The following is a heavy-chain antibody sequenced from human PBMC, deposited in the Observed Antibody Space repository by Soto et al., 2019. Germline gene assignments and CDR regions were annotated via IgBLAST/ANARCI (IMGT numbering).Heavy chain of an antibody. V-gene: IGHV3-23*01. CDR2: ISDSGGTT. CDR1: GFTFSSYA. D-gene: IGHD6-19*01. Sequence: EVQLLESGGGLVQPGGSLRLSCAAYGFTFSSYAMSWVRQAPGKGLEWVSAISDSGGTTYYADSVKGRFTFSRDNSKNTLYLQMNSLRAEDTAVYYCAKTANGWFSAFDIWGHETMVTVSS. J-gene: IGHJ3*02. CDR3: AKTANGWFSAFDI.